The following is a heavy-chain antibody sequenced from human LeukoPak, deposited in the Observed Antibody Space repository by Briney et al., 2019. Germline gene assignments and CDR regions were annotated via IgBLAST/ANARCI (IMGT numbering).Heavy chain of an antibody. CDR2: ISSSSSSI. J-gene: IGHJ4*02. V-gene: IGHV3-48*01. D-gene: IGHD3-16*01. CDR1: GFTLKNYN. CDR3: ARENYADLFDY. Sequence: GGSLRLSCAASGFTLKNYNMHWVRQAPGKGLECISYISSSSSSIYSADSVQGRFTVSRDNAKNSLFLQMNSLRAEDTAVYYCARENYADLFDYWGKGTLVTVSS.